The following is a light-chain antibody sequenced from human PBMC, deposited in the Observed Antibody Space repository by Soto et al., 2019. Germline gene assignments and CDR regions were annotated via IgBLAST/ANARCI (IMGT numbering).Light chain of an antibody. J-gene: IGKJ1*01. CDR2: AAS. Sequence: IPLTQSPSSLSASLLDRVHIXLRASQGISSYLAWYQQKPGKAPKLLIYAASTLQSGVPSRFSGSGSGTDFTLTISSLQPEDFATYYCQQLNSYPWTFGQGTKVDIK. CDR3: QQLNSYPWT. CDR1: QGISSY. V-gene: IGKV1-9*01.